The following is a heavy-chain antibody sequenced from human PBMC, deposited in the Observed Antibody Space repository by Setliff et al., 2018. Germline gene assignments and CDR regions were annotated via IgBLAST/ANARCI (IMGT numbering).Heavy chain of an antibody. V-gene: IGHV3-23*01. D-gene: IGHD2-15*01. CDR1: GFTFSSFA. CDR3: ANGFMGYCSGDGCYTVFDC. J-gene: IGHJ4*02. Sequence: GESLKISCAASGFTFSSFAMSWVRQAPGKGPEWVSVISNSGSNTFYADSVKGRFTISRDNSKNTLSLQMNSLRAEDTAVYFCANGFMGYCSGDGCYTVFDCGGQGDLVTVSS. CDR2: ISNSGSNT.